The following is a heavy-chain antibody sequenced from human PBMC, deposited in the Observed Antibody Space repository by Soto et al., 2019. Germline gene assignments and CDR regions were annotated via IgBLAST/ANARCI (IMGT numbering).Heavy chain of an antibody. D-gene: IGHD3-3*01. CDR3: ARDHGGRDYDFWSGHYYGMDV. V-gene: IGHV1-18*01. Sequence: ASAKVSSKASGCTITSCGNSWVRQAPGQGLQGRGWIIASYGTANYAQKFQGRVTITTDKSTSTAYLELSSLRAEDTAVYYCARDHGGRDYDFWSGHYYGMDVWGQGTTVTVSS. CDR1: GCTITSCG. J-gene: IGHJ6*02. CDR2: IIASYGTA.